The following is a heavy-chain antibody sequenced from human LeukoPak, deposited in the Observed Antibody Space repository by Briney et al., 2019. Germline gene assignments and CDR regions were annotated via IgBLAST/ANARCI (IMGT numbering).Heavy chain of an antibody. Sequence: GGSLRLSCAASGFAFGHYTMHWVRQAPGKGLEWVSGINWNGGSTGYADSVRGRFTISRDNAKNSLYLQMNSLRAEDTALYYCARGATVTTWYFDLWGRGTLVTVSS. CDR1: GFAFGHYT. V-gene: IGHV3-20*04. CDR3: ARGATVTTWYFDL. CDR2: INWNGGST. D-gene: IGHD4-17*01. J-gene: IGHJ2*01.